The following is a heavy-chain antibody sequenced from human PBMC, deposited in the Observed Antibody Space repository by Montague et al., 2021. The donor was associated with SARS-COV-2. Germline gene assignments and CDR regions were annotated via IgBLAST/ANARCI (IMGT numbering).Heavy chain of an antibody. CDR3: ARLLPDGTVVATDIPFDS. Sequence: SETLSLTCNVSGASISRSDYYWAWIRQPPGKGLELIGSIHDIGNTYYNPSLEIRVTISVYTSENHFSLKLRSVTAADTAVHYCARLLPDGTVVATDIPFDSWGQGTLVTVSS. CDR1: GASISRSDYY. D-gene: IGHD2-21*02. J-gene: IGHJ4*02. CDR2: IHDIGNT. V-gene: IGHV4-39*02.